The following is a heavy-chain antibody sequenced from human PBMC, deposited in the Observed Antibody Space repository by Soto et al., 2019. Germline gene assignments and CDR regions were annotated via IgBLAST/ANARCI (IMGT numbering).Heavy chain of an antibody. D-gene: IGHD1-20*01. CDR2: IKQDGSEK. CDR1: GFTFSSYW. CDR3: ARDRYNWNVSYYYYYYMDV. V-gene: IGHV3-7*01. Sequence: GSLRLSCAASGFTFSSYWMSWVRQAPGKGLEWVANIKQDGSEKYYVDSVKGRFTISRDNAKNSLYLQMNSLRAEDTAVYYCARDRYNWNVSYYYYYYMDVWGKGTTVTVSS. J-gene: IGHJ6*03.